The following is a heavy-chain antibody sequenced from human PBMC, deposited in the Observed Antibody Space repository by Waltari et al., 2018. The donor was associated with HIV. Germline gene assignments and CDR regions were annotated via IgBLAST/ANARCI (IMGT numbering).Heavy chain of an antibody. J-gene: IGHJ4*02. CDR1: GGTFSSYA. D-gene: IGHD3-22*01. CDR3: ATSPYDSSGYYAY. Sequence: QVHLVQSGAEVKKPGSSVKVSCKASGGTFSSYAIRWVRQAPGQGLEWMGGIIPIFGTANYAQKFQGRVTNTADKSTNTAYMELSSLRSEDTAVYYCATSPYDSSGYYAYWGQGTLITVSS. V-gene: IGHV1-69*06. CDR2: IIPIFGTA.